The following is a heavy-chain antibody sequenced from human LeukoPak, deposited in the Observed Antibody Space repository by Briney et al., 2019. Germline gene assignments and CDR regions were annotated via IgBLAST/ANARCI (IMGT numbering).Heavy chain of an antibody. V-gene: IGHV4-34*01. D-gene: IGHD3-16*01. Sequence: PSETLSLTCAVYGGSFSGYYWSWIRQPPGKGLEWIGEINHSGSTNYKPSLKSRVTISVDTSKNQFSLKLSSVTAADTAVYYCARGGISVGGFDYWGQGTLVTVSS. CDR3: ARGGISVGGFDY. J-gene: IGHJ4*02. CDR1: GGSFSGYY. CDR2: INHSGST.